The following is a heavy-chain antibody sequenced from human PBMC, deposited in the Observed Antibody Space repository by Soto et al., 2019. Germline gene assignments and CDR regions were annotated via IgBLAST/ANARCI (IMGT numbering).Heavy chain of an antibody. V-gene: IGHV1-2*04. CDR2: INPNSGGT. D-gene: IGHD2-2*01. CDR3: ARSQGSSTSLEIYYYYYYGMDV. CDR1: GYTFPGYY. Sequence: ASVKVSCKASGYTFPGYYMHWVRQAPGQGLEWMGWINPNSGGTNYAQKFQGWVTMTRDTSISTAYMELSRLRSEDTAVYYCARSQGSSTSLEIYYYYYYGMDVWGQGTTVTVSS. J-gene: IGHJ6*02.